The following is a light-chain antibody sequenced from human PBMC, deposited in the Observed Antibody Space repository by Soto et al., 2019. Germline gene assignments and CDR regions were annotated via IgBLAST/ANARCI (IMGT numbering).Light chain of an antibody. CDR1: QSVSTY. CDR3: QQRSKWPIT. V-gene: IGKV3-11*01. Sequence: DIVLTQSPATLSLSPGERATLSCRASQSVSTYLDWYQQKPGQAPRLFIYDASNRATGIPARFSGSGSGTDFTLTISSLKPEDFAVYYCQQRSKWPITFGQGTRVEIK. CDR2: DAS. J-gene: IGKJ5*01.